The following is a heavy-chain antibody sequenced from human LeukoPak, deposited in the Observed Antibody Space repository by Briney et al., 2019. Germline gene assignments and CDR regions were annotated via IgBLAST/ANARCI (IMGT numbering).Heavy chain of an antibody. D-gene: IGHD3-16*01. CDR2: FDPENGET. J-gene: IGHJ5*02. CDR3: AAVPLTLRALIGGYYFDP. V-gene: IGHV1-24*01. CDR1: EHTLKEFS. Sequence: ASVKVPCKVSEHTLKEFSMHWVRQAPGKGLEWVGGFDPENGETIYAQNLEGRVTMTEDTSTETAHMELSSLRSEDTAVYYCAAVPLTLRALIGGYYFDPWGQGTLVTVSS.